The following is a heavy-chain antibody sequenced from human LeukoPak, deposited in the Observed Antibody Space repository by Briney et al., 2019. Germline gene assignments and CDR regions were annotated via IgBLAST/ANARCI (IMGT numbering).Heavy chain of an antibody. Sequence: GSLRLSCAASGFTFSSYAMSWVRQAPGKGLEWVANIKQDGSEKYYVDSVKGRFTISRDHAKNSLYLQMNSLRAEDTAVYYCERDYRSSWYGGDAFDIWGQGTMVTVSS. D-gene: IGHD6-13*01. CDR3: ERDYRSSWYGGDAFDI. CDR2: IKQDGSEK. J-gene: IGHJ3*02. CDR1: GFTFSSYA. V-gene: IGHV3-7*01.